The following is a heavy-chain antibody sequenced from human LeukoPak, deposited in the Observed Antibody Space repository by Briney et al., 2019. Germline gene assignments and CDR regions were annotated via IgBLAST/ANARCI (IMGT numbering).Heavy chain of an antibody. Sequence: LRLSCAASGFTVSSNYMSWVRQPPGKGLEWIGYIFYSGSTYYNPSLKSRLTISVDTSKNQFSLKLSSVTAADTAVYYCARRGYSGYTKIGWFDPWGQGTLVTVSS. CDR1: GFTVSSNY. V-gene: IGHV4-30-4*08. CDR3: ARRGYSGYTKIGWFDP. CDR2: IFYSGST. D-gene: IGHD5-12*01. J-gene: IGHJ5*02.